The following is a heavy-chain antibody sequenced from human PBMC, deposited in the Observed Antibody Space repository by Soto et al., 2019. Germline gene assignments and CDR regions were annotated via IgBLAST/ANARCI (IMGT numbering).Heavy chain of an antibody. V-gene: IGHV2-70*01. Sequence: SGPTLVNPTQTLTLTCTFSGFSLSTSGMCVSWIRQPPGKALEWLALIDWDDDKYYSTSLKTRLTISKDTSKNQVVLTMNNMDPVDTATYYCARVHGTRYYYGMDVWGQGTTVTAP. CDR2: IDWDDDK. CDR3: ARVHGTRYYYGMDV. CDR1: GFSLSTSGMC. D-gene: IGHD1-1*01. J-gene: IGHJ6*02.